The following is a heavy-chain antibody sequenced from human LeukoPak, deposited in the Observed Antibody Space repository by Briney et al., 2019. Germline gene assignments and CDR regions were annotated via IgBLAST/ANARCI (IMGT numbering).Heavy chain of an antibody. CDR3: ARDGIVTQTIFDY. CDR1: GFTFSSYS. Sequence: GGSLRLSCAASGFTFSSYSMNWVRQAPVKGLEWVSSISSSSSYIYYADSVKGRFTISRDNAKNSLYLQMNSLRAEDTAVYYCARDGIVTQTIFDYWGQGTLVTVSS. CDR2: ISSSSSYI. D-gene: IGHD2-21*01. J-gene: IGHJ4*02. V-gene: IGHV3-21*01.